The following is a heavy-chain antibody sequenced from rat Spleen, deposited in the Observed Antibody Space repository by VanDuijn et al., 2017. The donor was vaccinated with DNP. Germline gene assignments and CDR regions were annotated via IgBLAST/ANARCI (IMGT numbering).Heavy chain of an antibody. D-gene: IGHD1-6*01. CDR3: ARHVLYTTDYYGYFDY. CDR1: GFTFRDYY. CDR2: ISYDGGRN. J-gene: IGHJ2*01. Sequence: EVQLVESGGGFVQPGRSLKLSCAASGFTFRDYYMAWVRQVPTKGLEWVAYISYDGGRNYNGDSVKGRFTISRDNAKSTLYLQMNSLKSEDTASYYCARHVLYTTDYYGYFDYWGQGVMVTVSS. V-gene: IGHV5-22*01.